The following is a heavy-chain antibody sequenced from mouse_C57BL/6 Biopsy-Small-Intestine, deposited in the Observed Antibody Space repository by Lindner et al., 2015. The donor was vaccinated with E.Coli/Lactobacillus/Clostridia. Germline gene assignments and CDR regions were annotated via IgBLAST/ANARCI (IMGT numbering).Heavy chain of an antibody. J-gene: IGHJ2*01. CDR1: GYAFSSSW. CDR3: AREGITTALDS. D-gene: IGHD1-2*01. CDR2: IYPGDGDT. Sequence: VQLQESGPELVKPGASVKISCKASGYAFSSSWMNWVKQRPGKGLEWIGRIYPGDGDTNYNGKFKGKATLTADKSSSTAYMHFSSLTSEDSAVYFCAREGITTALDSWGQGTTLTVSS. V-gene: IGHV1-82*01.